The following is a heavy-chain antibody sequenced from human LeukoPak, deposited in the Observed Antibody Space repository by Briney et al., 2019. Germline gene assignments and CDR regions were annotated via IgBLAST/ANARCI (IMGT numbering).Heavy chain of an antibody. CDR1: GYTFTSYY. D-gene: IGHD4-23*01. V-gene: IGHV1-46*01. CDR3: ASWGGNSDEVRNALDI. J-gene: IGHJ3*02. CDR2: INPSGGST. Sequence: GASVKVSCKASGYTFTSYYMHWVRQAPGQGLEWMGIINPSGGSTSYAQKFQGRVTMTRDMSTSTVYMELSSLRSEDTAVYYCASWGGNSDEVRNALDIWGQGTMVTVSS.